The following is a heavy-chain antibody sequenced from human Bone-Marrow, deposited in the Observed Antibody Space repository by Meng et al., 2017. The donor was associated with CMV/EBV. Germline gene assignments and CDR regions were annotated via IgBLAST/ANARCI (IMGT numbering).Heavy chain of an antibody. V-gene: IGHV3-73*01. CDR2: VRSKPNSYAT. Sequence: GESLKISCAASGFLFSGSTMHWVRQASGKGLEWVGRVRSKPNSYATAYAASVKGRFTISRDDSKNMAYLQMDSLKTEDTAVYYCTSSSLPLYYYGMDVWGQGTTVTVPS. CDR3: TSSSLPLYYYGMDV. CDR1: GFLFSGST. J-gene: IGHJ6*02. D-gene: IGHD6-6*01.